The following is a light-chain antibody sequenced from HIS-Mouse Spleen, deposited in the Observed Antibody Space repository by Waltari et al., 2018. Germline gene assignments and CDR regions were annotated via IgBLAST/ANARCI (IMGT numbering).Light chain of an antibody. Sequence: SYELTQPPSVSVSPGQTARITCSGDALPKKYAYWYQQKSGQAPVLVIYEDSKRPSGIPERFSGSRSGTMATLTISGAQVEDEADYYCYSTDSSGNHRVFSGGTKLTVL. V-gene: IGLV3-10*01. CDR2: EDS. CDR1: ALPKKY. CDR3: YSTDSSGNHRV. J-gene: IGLJ2*01.